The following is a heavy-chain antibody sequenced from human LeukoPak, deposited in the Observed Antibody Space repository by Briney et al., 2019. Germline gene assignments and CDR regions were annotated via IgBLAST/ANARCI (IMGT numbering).Heavy chain of an antibody. CDR2: AYNNGDT. V-gene: IGHV3-53*01. D-gene: IGHD3-16*01. J-gene: IGHJ4*02. Sequence: GGSLRLSCAGAGFAVTTNHMTWVRKAPGQGLECVSIAYNNGDTFYEDSVRGRFTISRDISTNTVDLLMNSLTPEDTAVYYCSPSRAAGGKTDYWGQGTLVTVSS. CDR3: SPSRAAGGKTDY. CDR1: GFAVTTNH.